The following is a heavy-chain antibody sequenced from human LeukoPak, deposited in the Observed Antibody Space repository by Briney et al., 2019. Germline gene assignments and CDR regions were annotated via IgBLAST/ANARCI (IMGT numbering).Heavy chain of an antibody. J-gene: IGHJ6*03. CDR1: GYTFTGYY. V-gene: IGHV1-2*02. D-gene: IGHD5-18*01. CDR2: INPNSGDT. CDR3: ARDNRGYSYGYYYYYYMDV. Sequence: ASVKVSCKASGYTFTGYYMHWVRQAPGQGLEWMGWINPNSGDTNYAQKFQGRVTMTRDTSINTAYMELSRLRSDDTAVYYCARDNRGYSYGYYYYYYMDVWGKGTTVTVSS.